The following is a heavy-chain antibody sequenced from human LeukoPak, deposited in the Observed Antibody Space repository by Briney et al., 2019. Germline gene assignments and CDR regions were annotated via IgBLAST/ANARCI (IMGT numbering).Heavy chain of an antibody. CDR1: GFTFSSYS. Sequence: TGGSLRLSCAASGFTFSSYSMNWVRQAPGKGLEWVSSISSSSSSYIYYADSVKGRFTISRDNAKNSLYLQMNSLRAEDTAVYYCATSGLWFGELFPHLVYGMDVWGKGTTVTVSS. J-gene: IGHJ6*04. CDR2: ISSSSSSYI. D-gene: IGHD3-10*01. CDR3: ATSGLWFGELFPHLVYGMDV. V-gene: IGHV3-21*01.